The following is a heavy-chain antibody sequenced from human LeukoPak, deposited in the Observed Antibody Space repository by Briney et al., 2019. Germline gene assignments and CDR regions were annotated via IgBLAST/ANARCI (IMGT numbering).Heavy chain of an antibody. V-gene: IGHV3-21*01. CDR3: AGGSGFLIEP. Sequence: GGSLRLSCAASGFTFSSYSMNWVRQAPGKGLEWVSSIGSSSSYIYYADSVKGRFTISRDNAKNSLYLQVNSLRVEDTAVYFCAGGSGFLIEPWGQGTLVTVSS. CDR1: GFTFSSYS. D-gene: IGHD2-21*01. CDR2: IGSSSSYI. J-gene: IGHJ4*02.